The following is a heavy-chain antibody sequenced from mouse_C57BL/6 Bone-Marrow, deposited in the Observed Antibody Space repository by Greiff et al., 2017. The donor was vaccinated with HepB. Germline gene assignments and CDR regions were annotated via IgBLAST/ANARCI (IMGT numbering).Heavy chain of an antibody. D-gene: IGHD1-1*01. CDR3: ARTPYYYGSRTYWYFDV. V-gene: IGHV1-76*01. CDR1: GYTFTDYY. Sequence: QVQLQQSGAELVRPGASVKLSCKASGYTFTDYYINWVKQRPGQGLEWIARIYPGSGNTYYNEKFKGKATLPAEKSSSTAYMQLSSLTSDDSAVYCCARTPYYYGSRTYWYFDVWGTGTTVTVSS. J-gene: IGHJ1*03. CDR2: IYPGSGNT.